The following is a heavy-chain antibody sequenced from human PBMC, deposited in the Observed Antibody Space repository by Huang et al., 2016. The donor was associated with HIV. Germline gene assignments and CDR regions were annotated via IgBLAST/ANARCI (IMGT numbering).Heavy chain of an antibody. J-gene: IGHJ4*02. V-gene: IGHV5-51*01. D-gene: IGHD6-6*01. CDR1: GYSFSSYW. CDR3: ARRFSSSSGYFDY. Sequence: VQLVQSGAEVKKPGESLKISCKGSGYSFSSYWIAWVRQMPGKGLEWMGLFFPAGSDTTYSPYFECQVTISAYKSIVTAYLQWSSLKASYTAIYYCARRFSSSSGYFDYWGQGSLVTVSS. CDR2: FFPAGSDT.